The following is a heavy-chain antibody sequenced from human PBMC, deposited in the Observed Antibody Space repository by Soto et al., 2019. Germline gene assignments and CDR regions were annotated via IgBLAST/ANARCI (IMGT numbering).Heavy chain of an antibody. V-gene: IGHV3-23*01. CDR3: AKDGLRVLLNVDTAMVSSWASDY. CDR1: GFTFSSYA. J-gene: IGHJ4*02. D-gene: IGHD5-18*01. CDR2: ISGSGGST. Sequence: GGSLRLSCAASGFTFSSYAMNWVRQAPGKGLEWVSAISGSGGSTNYADSVKGRFTISRDNSKNTLYLQMNSLRAEDTAVYYCAKDGLRVLLNVDTAMVSSWASDYWGQGTLVTVSS.